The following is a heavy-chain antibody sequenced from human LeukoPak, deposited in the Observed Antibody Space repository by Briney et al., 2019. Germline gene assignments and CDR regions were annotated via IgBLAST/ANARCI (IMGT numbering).Heavy chain of an antibody. V-gene: IGHV3-74*01. J-gene: IGHJ4*02. Sequence: GGSLRLSCAASGFTFSGHWMYWLRQAPGKGLACVPRINGDGSATNYAGSMKGRFTISRDNAKNILYLQMNSLREDDTAVYYCARDINWGQVDYWGQGTLVTVSS. CDR3: ARDINWGQVDY. CDR1: GFTFSGHW. D-gene: IGHD7-27*01. CDR2: INGDGSAT.